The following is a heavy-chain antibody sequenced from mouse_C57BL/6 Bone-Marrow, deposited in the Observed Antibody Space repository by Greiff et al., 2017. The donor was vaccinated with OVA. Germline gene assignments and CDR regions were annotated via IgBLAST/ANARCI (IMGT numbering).Heavy chain of an antibody. CDR2: INYDGSST. D-gene: IGHD1-2*01. Sequence: EVMLVESEGGLVQPGSSMKLSCTASGFTFSDYYMAWVRQVPEKGLEWVANINYDGSSTYYLDSLKSRFIISRDNAKNILYLQMSSLKSEDTATYYCARDNYGHYYAMDYWGQGTSVTVSS. CDR1: GFTFSDYY. CDR3: ARDNYGHYYAMDY. V-gene: IGHV5-16*01. J-gene: IGHJ4*01.